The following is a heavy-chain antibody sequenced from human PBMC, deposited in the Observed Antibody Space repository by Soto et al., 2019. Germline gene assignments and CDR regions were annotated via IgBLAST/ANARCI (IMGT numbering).Heavy chain of an antibody. V-gene: IGHV3-23*01. J-gene: IGHJ4*02. Sequence: GSLRLSCAASGFTFSTYGMSWVRQAPGKGLEWVADISASGGSTYYADSVKGRFTISRDTSKSTMYLQMNSTRAEDTALYNWAKSKRTTAPLDHWGLGTLVTVS. CDR1: GFTFSTYG. CDR2: ISASGGST. D-gene: IGHD4-17*01. CDR3: AKSKRTTAPLDH.